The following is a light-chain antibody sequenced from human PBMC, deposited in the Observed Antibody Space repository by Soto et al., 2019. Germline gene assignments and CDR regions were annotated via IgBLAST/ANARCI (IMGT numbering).Light chain of an antibody. CDR3: QQRNFRPGGT. CDR2: GAS. J-gene: IGKJ1*01. CDR1: QSVGTY. Sequence: EIVLTQSPVILSVSPGDRATLSCRASQSVGTYLAWYQQKPGQAPRLLIYGASIRATGIPARFSGSGSGTDFTLTISSLEPEDFAVYFCQQRNFRPGGTFGQGTKVEIK. V-gene: IGKV3-11*01.